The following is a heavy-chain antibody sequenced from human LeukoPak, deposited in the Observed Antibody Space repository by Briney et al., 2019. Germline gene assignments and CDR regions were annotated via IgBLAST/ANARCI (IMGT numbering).Heavy chain of an antibody. V-gene: IGHV3-7*01. Sequence: GGSLRLSCLGSGFTFSTYWMSWVRQAPGKGPEWVANIMQDGSGKNYVDSVKGRFTTSRDNARNSLYLQMSSLGAEDTAVYYCAREVYSSSRPADAFDIWGQGTVVTVSS. CDR2: IMQDGSGK. D-gene: IGHD6-13*01. CDR3: AREVYSSSRPADAFDI. J-gene: IGHJ3*02. CDR1: GFTFSTYW.